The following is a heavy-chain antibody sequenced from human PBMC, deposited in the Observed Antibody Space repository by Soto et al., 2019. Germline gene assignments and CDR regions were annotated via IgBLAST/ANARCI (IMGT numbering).Heavy chain of an antibody. CDR3: ARETPSFDS. D-gene: IGHD2-15*01. Sequence: HLVESGGGLVQPGGSLRLSCAASGFTFSDYPMNWVRQAPGKGLEWVSSIRTISSAIYFADSVRSRFTISRDNARNSLYLQMTSLRDEDTAVYYCARETPSFDSWGQGTLVTVSS. V-gene: IGHV3-48*02. CDR2: IRTISSAI. J-gene: IGHJ4*02. CDR1: GFTFSDYP.